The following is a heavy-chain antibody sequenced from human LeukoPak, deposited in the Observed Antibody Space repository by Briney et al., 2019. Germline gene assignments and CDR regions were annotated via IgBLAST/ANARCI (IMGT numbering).Heavy chain of an antibody. CDR2: VSGSGGST. Sequence: GGSLRLSCEASGFTFSAYAMTWVRQAPGEGLEYVSTVSGSGGSTYYADSVKGRFTLSRDNSKNTVYLQINSLRAEDTAIYYCAKDHRTGWSPYPCDYWGQGTLVTVSS. D-gene: IGHD6-19*01. CDR3: AKDHRTGWSPYPCDY. V-gene: IGHV3-23*01. CDR1: GFTFSAYA. J-gene: IGHJ4*02.